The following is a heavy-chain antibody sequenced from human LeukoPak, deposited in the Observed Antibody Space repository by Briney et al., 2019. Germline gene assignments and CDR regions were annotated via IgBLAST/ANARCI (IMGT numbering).Heavy chain of an antibody. Sequence: SETLSLTCAVYGGSFSGYYWSWIRQPPGKGLEWIGRIYTSGSTNYNPSLKSRVTMSVDTSKNQFSLKLSSVTAADTAVYYCARDNMITFGGVILYMDVWGKGTTVTISS. J-gene: IGHJ6*03. CDR3: ARDNMITFGGVILYMDV. D-gene: IGHD3-16*02. CDR1: GGSFSGYY. V-gene: IGHV4-4*07. CDR2: IYTSGST.